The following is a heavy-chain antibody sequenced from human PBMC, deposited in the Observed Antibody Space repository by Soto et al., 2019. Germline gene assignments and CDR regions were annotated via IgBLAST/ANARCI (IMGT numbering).Heavy chain of an antibody. D-gene: IGHD6-13*01. Sequence: LRLSCAASGFTFSSYSMNWVRQAPGKGLEWVSSISSSSSYIYYADSVKGRFTISRDNAKNSLYLQMNSLRAEGTAVYYCARPQTMIAAAGHDAFDIWGQGTMVTVSS. V-gene: IGHV3-21*01. CDR2: ISSSSSYI. CDR1: GFTFSSYS. CDR3: ARPQTMIAAAGHDAFDI. J-gene: IGHJ3*02.